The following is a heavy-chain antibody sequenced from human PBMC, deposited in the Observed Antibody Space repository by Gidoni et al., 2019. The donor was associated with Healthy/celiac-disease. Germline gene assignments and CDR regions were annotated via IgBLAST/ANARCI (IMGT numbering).Heavy chain of an antibody. CDR1: GGSISSYY. Sequence: QVQLQESGPGLVKPSETLSLTCTVSGGSISSYYWSWLRQPAGKGLEWIGRIYTSGSTNYTPSLKSRVTMSVDTSKNQFSLKLSSVTAADTAVYYCARVSSSSRKAGIDYWGQGTLVTVSS. CDR3: ARVSSSSRKAGIDY. D-gene: IGHD6-13*01. CDR2: IYTSGST. V-gene: IGHV4-4*07. J-gene: IGHJ4*02.